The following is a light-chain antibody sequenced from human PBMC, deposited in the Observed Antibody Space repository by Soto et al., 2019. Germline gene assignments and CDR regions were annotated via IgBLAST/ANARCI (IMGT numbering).Light chain of an antibody. CDR3: HQYKSYTPYT. J-gene: IGKJ2*01. CDR1: HSIDTW. Sequence: DIQMTQSPSALSASLGDRVTITCRASHSIDTWLAWYQQRPGKAPNLLIYDASSLVSGVPSRFSGGGSGTVFTLTISNLQPDDFGTYYCHQYKSYTPYTIGQGTKVEIK. V-gene: IGKV1-5*01. CDR2: DAS.